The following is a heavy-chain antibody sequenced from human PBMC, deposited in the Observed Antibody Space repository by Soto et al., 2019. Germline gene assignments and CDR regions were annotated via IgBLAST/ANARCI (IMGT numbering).Heavy chain of an antibody. CDR2: INHSGST. J-gene: IGHJ1*01. Sequence: SETLSLTCAVYGGSFSGYYWSWIRQPPGKGLEWIGEINHSGSTNYNPSLKSRVTISVDTSKNQFSLKLSSVTAADTAVYYCARSRQIPTRNCSGGSCPTGHAEYFQHWGQGTLVTVSS. V-gene: IGHV4-34*01. CDR1: GGSFSGYY. D-gene: IGHD2-15*01. CDR3: ARSRQIPTRNCSGGSCPTGHAEYFQH.